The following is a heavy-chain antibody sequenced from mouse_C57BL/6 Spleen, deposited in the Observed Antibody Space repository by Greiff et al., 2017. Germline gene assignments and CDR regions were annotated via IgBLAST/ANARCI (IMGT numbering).Heavy chain of an antibody. CDR3: ADDGYYDYAMDY. CDR1: GYTFTDYY. Sequence: VQLVQSGAELVKPGASVKISCKASGYTFTDYYINWVKQRPGQGLEWIGKIGPGSGSTYDNEKFKGKATLAADKSSSPAYMPLSSLTSEDSAVYFCADDGYYDYAMDYWGQGTSVTVSS. J-gene: IGHJ4*01. CDR2: IGPGSGST. D-gene: IGHD2-3*01. V-gene: IGHV1-77*01.